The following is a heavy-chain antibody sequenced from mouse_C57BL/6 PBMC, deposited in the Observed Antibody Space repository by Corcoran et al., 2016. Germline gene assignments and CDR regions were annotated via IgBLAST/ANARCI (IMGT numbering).Heavy chain of an antibody. Sequence: EVQLQQSGPVLVKPGASVKMSCKASGYTFTDYYMNWVKQSHGKSLEWIGIINPYNGGTSYNQKIKGKATLTVDKSSSTAYMELNSLTSEDSAVYYCSRSPSDGSSPCYFDYLGQGTTLTVSS. CDR2: INPYNGGT. J-gene: IGHJ2*01. D-gene: IGHD1-1*01. V-gene: IGHV1-19*01. CDR1: GYTFTDYY. CDR3: SRSPSDGSSPCYFDY.